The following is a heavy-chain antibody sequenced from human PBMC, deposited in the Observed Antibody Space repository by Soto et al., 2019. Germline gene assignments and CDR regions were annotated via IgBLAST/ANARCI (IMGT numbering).Heavy chain of an antibody. CDR2: INHSGRT. J-gene: IGHJ3*02. CDR1: GGSFSGYY. D-gene: IGHD6-6*01. CDR3: ARGEYITSSAFDI. V-gene: IGHV4-34*01. Sequence: QVQLQQWGAGLLKPPETLSLSCAVYGGSFSGYYWSWIRQPPGKGLEWSGEINHSGRTNYNPSLQSRVTISVDTSKNPFSLQLCSVTAPDTAVYYCARGEYITSSAFDIWGQGTMVTVSS.